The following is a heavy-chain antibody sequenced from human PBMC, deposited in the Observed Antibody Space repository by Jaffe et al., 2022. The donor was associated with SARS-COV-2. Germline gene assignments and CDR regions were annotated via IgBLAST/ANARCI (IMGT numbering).Heavy chain of an antibody. CDR3: VRGRGSSGYHYDY. V-gene: IGHV3-74*01. CDR2: IYSDGSTT. J-gene: IGHJ4*02. Sequence: VQLVESGGDLVQPGTSLRLSCAASGFTFSDYRMHWVRQAPGKGLVWVSHIYSDGSTTNYADSVKGRFTISRNNAENTLYLQMNSLRDEDTAVYYCVRGRGSSGYHYDYWGQGTLVTVSS. D-gene: IGHD3-22*01. CDR1: GFTFSDYR.